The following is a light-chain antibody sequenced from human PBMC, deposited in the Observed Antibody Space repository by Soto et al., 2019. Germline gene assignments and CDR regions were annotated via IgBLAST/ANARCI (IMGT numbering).Light chain of an antibody. V-gene: IGKV3-20*01. CDR2: GAS. J-gene: IGKJ2*01. CDR3: QLYVGSPRT. CDR1: QSVSSY. Sequence: EIVLTQSPGTLSLSPGERATLSCRASQSVSSYLAWYQQKPGQAPRLLIYGASSRPTGIPDRFSGSGSGTDFSLTISRLEPEDFAVYCCQLYVGSPRTFGQGTKVEIK.